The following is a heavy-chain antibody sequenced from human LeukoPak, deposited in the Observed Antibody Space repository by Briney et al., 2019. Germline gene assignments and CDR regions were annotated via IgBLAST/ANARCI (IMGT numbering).Heavy chain of an antibody. CDR2: ISYNGSHQ. Sequence: GGSLRLSCAASGLTFSTYAMHWVRQAPGKGLEWLTVISYNGSHQYYSDSVRGRFTISRDNSRNSVFLQINRLRPEDTAVYYCATSIRRITISSWGQGTLVTVSS. D-gene: IGHD3-3*01. CDR3: ATSIRRITISS. J-gene: IGHJ4*02. V-gene: IGHV3-30*04. CDR1: GLTFSTYA.